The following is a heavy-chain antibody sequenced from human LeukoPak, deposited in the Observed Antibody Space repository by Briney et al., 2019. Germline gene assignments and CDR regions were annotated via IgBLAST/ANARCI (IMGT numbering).Heavy chain of an antibody. CDR3: ARGWGYSYGYFDY. V-gene: IGHV1-3*01. CDR1: GYTFTSYA. Sequence: GASVKVSCKASGYTFTSYAMHWVRQAPGQRLEWMGWINAGNGNTKYSQKFQGRVTITRDTSASTAYMELSSLRSEDTAVYYCARGWGYSYGYFDYWGQGPLVTVSS. D-gene: IGHD5-18*01. CDR2: INAGNGNT. J-gene: IGHJ4*02.